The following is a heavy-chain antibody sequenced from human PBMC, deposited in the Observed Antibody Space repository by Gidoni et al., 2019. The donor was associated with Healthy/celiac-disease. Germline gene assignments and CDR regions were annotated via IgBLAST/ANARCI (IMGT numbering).Heavy chain of an antibody. CDR1: GYTFTGHY. D-gene: IGHD1-26*01. Sequence: QVQPVHSGAEAKKPGASVKVSCMASGYTFTGHYMHWVRQAPGQGLEWMGWINPNIGGTNYAQKVQGRVTMTRNTSISTAYMELSRLRSDDTAVYYCASKWELLYWGQGTLVTVSS. CDR3: ASKWELLY. J-gene: IGHJ4*02. V-gene: IGHV1-2*02. CDR2: INPNIGGT.